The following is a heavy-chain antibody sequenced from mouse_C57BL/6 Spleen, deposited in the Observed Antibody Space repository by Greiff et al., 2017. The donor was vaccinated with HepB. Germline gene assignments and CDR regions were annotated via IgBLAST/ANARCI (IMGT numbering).Heavy chain of an antibody. CDR2: IDPSDSYT. CDR3: ARSSGYYFDY. Sequence: QVQLQQPGAELVMPGASVKLSCKASGYTFTSYWMLWVKQRPGQGLEWIGEIDPSDSYTNYNQKFKGKSTLTVDKSSSTAYMQLSSLTSEDSAVYYCARSSGYYFDYWGQGTTLTVSS. V-gene: IGHV1-69*01. CDR1: GYTFTSYW. D-gene: IGHD1-3*01. J-gene: IGHJ2*01.